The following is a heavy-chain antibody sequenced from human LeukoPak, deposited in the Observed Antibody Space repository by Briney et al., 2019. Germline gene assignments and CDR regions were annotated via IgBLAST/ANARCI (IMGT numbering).Heavy chain of an antibody. D-gene: IGHD2-15*01. CDR2: IYHSGST. V-gene: IGHV4-38-2*01. CDR1: GYSISSGYY. CDR3: ARSVVVVAANYYYYYYMDV. J-gene: IGHJ6*03. Sequence: TSETLSLTCAVSGYSISSGYYWGWIRPPPGKGLEWIGSIYHSGSTYYNPSLKSRVTISVDTSKNQFSLKLSSVTAADTAVYYCARSVVVVAANYYYYYYMDVWGKGTTVTVSS.